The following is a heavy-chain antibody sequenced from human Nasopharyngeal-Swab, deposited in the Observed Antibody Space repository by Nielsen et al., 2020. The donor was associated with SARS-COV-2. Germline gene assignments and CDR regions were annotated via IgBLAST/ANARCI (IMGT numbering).Heavy chain of an antibody. CDR1: GYTFTRYY. Sequence: ASVKVSCKASGYTFTRYYMHWVRQAPGQGLEWMGIINPSGGSTSYAQKFQGRVKMTRDTSTSTLYMELSSPRFEDTAVYYCARGARFAVDYFDYWGQGTLVTVSS. V-gene: IGHV1-46*01. CDR3: ARGARFAVDYFDY. D-gene: IGHD6-19*01. CDR2: INPSGGST. J-gene: IGHJ4*02.